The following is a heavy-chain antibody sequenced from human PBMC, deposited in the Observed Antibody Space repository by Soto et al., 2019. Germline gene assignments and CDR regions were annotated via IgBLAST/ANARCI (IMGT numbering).Heavy chain of an antibody. V-gene: IGHV1-46*03. CDR2: INPRSGDT. CDR1: GYTFTDYF. J-gene: IGHJ5*02. Sequence: QVHLVQSGAEVRMPGASVKVSCKASGYTFTDYFMHWVRQAPGQGLEWMGIINPRSGDTGYAQKFQGRVIMTTDTSTSTVHMELSGPTSEDTAIYYCARRECYNSNGFSNWFDPWCQGTLVTVSS. D-gene: IGHD1-20*01. CDR3: ARRECYNSNGFSNWFDP.